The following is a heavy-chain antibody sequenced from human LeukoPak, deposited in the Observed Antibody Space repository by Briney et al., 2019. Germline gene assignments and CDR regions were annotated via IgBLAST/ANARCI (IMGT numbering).Heavy chain of an antibody. V-gene: IGHV3-11*01. CDR1: GFTFSDYY. CDR2: ISSSGSTI. J-gene: IGHJ4*02. D-gene: IGHD6-13*01. Sequence: GGSLRLSCAAPGFTFSDYYMSWIRQAPGKGLEWVSYISSSGSTIYYADSVKGRFTISRDNAKNSLYLQMNSLRAEDTAVYYCAREAAAGNYFDYWGQGTLVTVSS. CDR3: AREAAAGNYFDY.